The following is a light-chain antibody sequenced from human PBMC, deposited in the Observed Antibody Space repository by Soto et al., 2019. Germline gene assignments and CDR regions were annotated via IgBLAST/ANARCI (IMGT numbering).Light chain of an antibody. J-gene: IGKJ4*01. CDR3: QHYYSSPLT. CDR2: WAS. Sequence: IVLTQSPDSLAVSLGERATINCKSSQSILFSSNNKNYLAWYQQKPGQPPKLLIYWASIRESGVPDRFSGSGSGTDFTLTISSLQAEDVAVYYCQHYYSSPLTFGGGTKVDIK. CDR1: QSILFSSNNKNY. V-gene: IGKV4-1*01.